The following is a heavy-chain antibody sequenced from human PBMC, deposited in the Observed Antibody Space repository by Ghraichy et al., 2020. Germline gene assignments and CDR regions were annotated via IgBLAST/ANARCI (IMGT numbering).Heavy chain of an antibody. Sequence: SETLSLTCAVYGGSFSGYYWSWIRQPPGKGLEWIGEINHSGSTNYNPSLKSRVTISVDTSKNQFSLKLSSVTAADTAVYYCARDDFWSGYAKSWFDPWGQGTLVTVSS. CDR1: GGSFSGYY. J-gene: IGHJ5*02. CDR3: ARDDFWSGYAKSWFDP. D-gene: IGHD3-3*01. V-gene: IGHV4-34*01. CDR2: INHSGST.